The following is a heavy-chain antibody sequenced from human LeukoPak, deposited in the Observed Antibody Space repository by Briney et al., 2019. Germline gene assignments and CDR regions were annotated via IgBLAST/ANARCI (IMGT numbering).Heavy chain of an antibody. D-gene: IGHD1-26*01. Sequence: SETLSLTCTVSGGSISSSSYYWGWIRQPPGKGLEWIGSIYYSGSTYYNPSLKSRVTISVDTSKNQFSLKLSSVTAADTAVYYCAREGQGRAGGDYWGQGTLVTVSS. J-gene: IGHJ4*02. CDR3: AREGQGRAGGDY. V-gene: IGHV4-39*07. CDR1: GGSISSSSYY. CDR2: IYYSGST.